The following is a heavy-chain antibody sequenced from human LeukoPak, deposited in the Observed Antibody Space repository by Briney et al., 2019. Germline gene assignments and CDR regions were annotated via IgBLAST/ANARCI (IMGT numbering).Heavy chain of an antibody. V-gene: IGHV4-59*12. J-gene: IGHJ6*03. D-gene: IGHD3-10*01. CDR2: IYYDGST. Sequence: SETLSLTCTVSGGSISSYYWSWIRQSPGKGLEWIGYIYYDGSTNYNPSLRGRVTISVDTPKNQFSLKLSSVTAAETAVYYCARARGGRNYYYGSGSYPKGGYYYYYMDVWGKGTTVTVSS. CDR3: ARARGGRNYYYGSGSYPKGGYYYYYMDV. CDR1: GGSISSYY.